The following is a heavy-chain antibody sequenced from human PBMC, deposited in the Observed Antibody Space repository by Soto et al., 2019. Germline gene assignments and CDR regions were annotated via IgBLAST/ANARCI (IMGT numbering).Heavy chain of an antibody. CDR3: QRSNDF. V-gene: IGHV1-46*01. CDR2: INPADDST. Sequence: GASVKVSCKASGYSFTSYYIHWVRQAPGQGLEWMGIINPADDSTSYAQKFQGRVTLTRDTSTSTVYMEMSSLRSEDTALYYCQRSNDFWGQGTLVTVSS. J-gene: IGHJ4*02. CDR1: GYSFTSYY.